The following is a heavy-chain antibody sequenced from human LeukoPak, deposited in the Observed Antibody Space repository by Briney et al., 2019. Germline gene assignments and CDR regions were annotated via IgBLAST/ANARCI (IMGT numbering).Heavy chain of an antibody. V-gene: IGHV3-74*01. CDR3: ARSGYSSTWYLQNFELDY. D-gene: IGHD2-2*01. Sequence: GGSLRLSCAVSRFTFSTYWMHWVRQAPGKGLVWVSRINSDGSSTDYADSVKGRFTISRDNAKNSLYLQMNSLRAEDTAVYFCARSGYSSTWYLQNFELDYWGQGTLVTVSS. J-gene: IGHJ4*02. CDR2: INSDGSST. CDR1: RFTFSTYW.